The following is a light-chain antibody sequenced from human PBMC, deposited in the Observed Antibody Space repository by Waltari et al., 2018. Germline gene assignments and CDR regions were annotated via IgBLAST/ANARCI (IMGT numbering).Light chain of an antibody. Sequence: DIQMTQSPSSLSASVGDRVPITRRASQGITRYFNWYQQKPGKAPKLLIYAASTLESGVPSRFSGSGSGTDFSLTISSLQPEDVATYYCQASYTEPYFFGQGTKLEIK. J-gene: IGKJ2*01. CDR1: QGITRY. CDR2: AAS. CDR3: QASYTEPYF. V-gene: IGKV1-39*01.